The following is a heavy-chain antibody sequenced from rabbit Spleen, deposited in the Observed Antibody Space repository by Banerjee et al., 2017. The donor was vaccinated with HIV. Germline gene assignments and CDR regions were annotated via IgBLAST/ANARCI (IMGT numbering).Heavy chain of an antibody. Sequence: QSLEESGGDLVKPGASLTLTCTASGVSFSSNHYMCWVRQAPGKGLEWIACIEGGSSAFSYFASWARGRLTISKTSSTTVTLQMTSLTAADTATYFCARDLVGVIGWNFYLWGPGTLVTVS. CDR1: GVSFSSNHY. J-gene: IGHJ4*01. D-gene: IGHD1-1*01. CDR2: IEGGSSAFS. CDR3: ARDLVGVIGWNFYL. V-gene: IGHV1S40*01.